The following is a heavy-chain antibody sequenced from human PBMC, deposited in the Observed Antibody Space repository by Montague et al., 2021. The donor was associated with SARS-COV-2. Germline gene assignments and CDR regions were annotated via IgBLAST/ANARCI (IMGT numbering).Heavy chain of an antibody. J-gene: IGHJ4*02. CDR1: GDSVSSNIAA. V-gene: IGHV6-1*01. CDR3: TQERGPGRTTWHYFDY. Sequence: CAISGDSVSSNIAAWNWIRKSPSRGLEWLGRTYYRSKWYNDYAVSVRSRITISPDTSKNQFSLQPNSVTPEDTAVYYCTQERGPGRTTWHYFDYWGQGTLVTVSS. CDR2: TYYRSKWYN. D-gene: IGHD1-14*01.